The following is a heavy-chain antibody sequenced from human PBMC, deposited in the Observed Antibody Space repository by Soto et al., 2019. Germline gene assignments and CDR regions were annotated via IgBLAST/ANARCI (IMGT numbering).Heavy chain of an antibody. Sequence: QVQVVQSGAEVKKPGASVKVSCKASGYTFISHYMHWVRQAPGQGLEWMGRINPGGGDTNYAQKFQGRVPMTRDTSTRAVYLELSSLRSDDTAVYYCARRRCSGVLRSGALEIWGQGTMVTVSS. D-gene: IGHD3-3*01. V-gene: IGHV1-46*03. CDR3: ARRRCSGVLRSGALEI. CDR1: GYTFISHY. J-gene: IGHJ3*02. CDR2: INPGGGDT.